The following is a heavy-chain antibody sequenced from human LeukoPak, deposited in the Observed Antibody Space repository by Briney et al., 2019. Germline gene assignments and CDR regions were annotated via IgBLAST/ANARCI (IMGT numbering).Heavy chain of an antibody. D-gene: IGHD2-15*01. V-gene: IGHV1-8*02. Sequence: AASVKVSCKASGYTFTSYGINWVRQATGQGLEWVGWMSPNSGNTIYAQKFQGRVTMSRNTSISTAYVELSSLRSEDTAVYYCARASSGRYYFDYWGQGTLVTVSS. CDR3: ARASSGRYYFDY. J-gene: IGHJ4*02. CDR2: MSPNSGNT. CDR1: GYTFTSYG.